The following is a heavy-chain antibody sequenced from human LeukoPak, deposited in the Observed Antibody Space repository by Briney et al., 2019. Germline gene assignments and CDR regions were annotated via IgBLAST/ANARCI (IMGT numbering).Heavy chain of an antibody. CDR2: ISSSSSYI. D-gene: IGHD3-10*01. CDR3: ARDKADYYGSGSYYNEGYYYYMDV. J-gene: IGHJ6*03. V-gene: IGHV3-21*01. CDR1: GFTFSSYS. Sequence: PGGSLRLSCAASGFTFSSYSMNWVRQAPGKGLEWVSSISSSSSYIYYADSVKGRFTISRDNAKNSLYLQMNSLRAEDTAVYYCARDKADYYGSGSYYNEGYYYYMDVWGKGTTVTISS.